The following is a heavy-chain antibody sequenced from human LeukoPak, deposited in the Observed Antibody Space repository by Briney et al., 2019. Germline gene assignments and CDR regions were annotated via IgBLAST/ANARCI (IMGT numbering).Heavy chain of an antibody. Sequence: GGSLRLSCAVSGFTFSSYAMNWARQAPGKGLEWVSTISGSGGSTYYADSVKGRFTITRDNSKNTLYLQMNSLRAEDTAVYYCAKHRGYDGPNFDYWGQGTLVTVSS. CDR1: GFTFSSYA. V-gene: IGHV3-23*01. D-gene: IGHD5-12*01. J-gene: IGHJ4*02. CDR3: AKHRGYDGPNFDY. CDR2: ISGSGGST.